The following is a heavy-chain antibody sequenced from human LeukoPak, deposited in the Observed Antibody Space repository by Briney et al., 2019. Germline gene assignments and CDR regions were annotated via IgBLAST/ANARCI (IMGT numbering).Heavy chain of an antibody. J-gene: IGHJ4*02. D-gene: IGHD2-2*02. CDR2: IIPIFVIA. V-gene: IGHV1-69*04. CDR3: ARAPVEEPYCSSTSCYMDY. Sequence: SVKVSCKASGGTFSSYAISWVRQAAGQGLEWMGRIIPIFVIANYAQNFQGRVTITADKSTSTAYMELSSLRSEDTAVYYCARAPVEEPYCSSTSCYMDYWGQGTLVTVSS. CDR1: GGTFSSYA.